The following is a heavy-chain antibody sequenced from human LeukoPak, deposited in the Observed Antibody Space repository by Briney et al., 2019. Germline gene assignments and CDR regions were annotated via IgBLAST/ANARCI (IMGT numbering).Heavy chain of an antibody. Sequence: SETLSLTCTVSGGSISSDNYYWGWIRQPSGKGLEWIGSIYYSGTTYYNPSLKSRVTISVDTSKNQFSLKLSSVTAADTAVYYCARSKDILTGYCFDYWGQGTLVTVSS. J-gene: IGHJ4*02. CDR1: GGSISSDNYY. V-gene: IGHV4-39*07. D-gene: IGHD3-9*01. CDR3: ARSKDILTGYCFDY. CDR2: IYYSGTT.